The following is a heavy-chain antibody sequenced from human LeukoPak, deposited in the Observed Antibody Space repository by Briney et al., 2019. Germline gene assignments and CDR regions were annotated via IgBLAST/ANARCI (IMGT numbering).Heavy chain of an antibody. D-gene: IGHD2-21*01. CDR1: GYTFTSYD. V-gene: IGHV1-8*01. Sequence: ASGKVSCKASGYTFTSYDINWVRQATGQGLEWMGWMNPNSGNTGYAQKFQGRVTMTRNTSISTAYMELSSLRSEDTAVYYCARGSYLGIAYCGGDCYSGTDYWGQGTLVTVSS. J-gene: IGHJ4*02. CDR3: ARGSYLGIAYCGGDCYSGTDY. CDR2: MNPNSGNT.